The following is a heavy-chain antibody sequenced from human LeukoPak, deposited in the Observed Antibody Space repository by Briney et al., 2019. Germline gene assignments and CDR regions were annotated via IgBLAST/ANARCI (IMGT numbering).Heavy chain of an antibody. Sequence: GGSLRLSCAASGFTVSSNYMHWVRQAPGKGLEWVAVISYDGSNKYYADSVKGRFTISRDNSKNTLYLQMNSLRAEDTAVYYCAKDGSRYYYDSSGYPPCFDYWGQGTLVTVSS. D-gene: IGHD3-22*01. CDR2: ISYDGSNK. CDR1: GFTVSSNY. V-gene: IGHV3-30*18. J-gene: IGHJ4*02. CDR3: AKDGSRYYYDSSGYPPCFDY.